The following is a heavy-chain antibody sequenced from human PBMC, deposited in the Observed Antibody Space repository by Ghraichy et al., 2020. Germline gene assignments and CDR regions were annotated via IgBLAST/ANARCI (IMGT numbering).Heavy chain of an antibody. CDR1: GFTFSRYW. CDR2: INGDASGT. V-gene: IGHV3-74*01. J-gene: IGHJ3*02. CDR3: ARAQLTGATNGSAFEI. D-gene: IGHD1-26*01. Sequence: GGSLRLSCAASGFTFSRYWMHWVRQAPGMGLVWVSRINGDASGTNYADSVKGRFTISRDNAKNMLYLQMNSLRAEDTAMYYCARAQLTGATNGSAFEIWGQGKMVNVSS.